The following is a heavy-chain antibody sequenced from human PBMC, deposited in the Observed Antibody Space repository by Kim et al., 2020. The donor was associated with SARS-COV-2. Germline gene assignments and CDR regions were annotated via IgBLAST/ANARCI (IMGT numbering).Heavy chain of an antibody. CDR2: ISGSGGST. Sequence: GGSLRLSCAASGFTFSNSAMSWARQAPGKGLEWVSAISGSGGSTYYADSLNGRFTISRDNSKNTLFLQMNSMIADDPAVYYCAKDAGTTCFRVDYWGQGT. V-gene: IGHV3-23*01. D-gene: IGHD1-1*01. CDR1: GFTFSNSA. J-gene: IGHJ4*02. CDR3: AKDAGTTCFRVDY.